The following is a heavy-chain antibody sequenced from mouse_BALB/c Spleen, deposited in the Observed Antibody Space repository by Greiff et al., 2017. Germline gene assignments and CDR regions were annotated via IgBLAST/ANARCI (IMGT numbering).Heavy chain of an antibody. Sequence: QVQLKESGAELAKPGASVKMSCKASGYTFTSYWMHWVKQRPGQGLEWIGYINPSTGYTEYNQKFKDKATLTADKSSSTAYMQLSSLTSEDSAVYYCARDSSGYVGFAYWGQGTLVTVSA. V-gene: IGHV1-7*01. CDR1: GYTFTSYW. D-gene: IGHD3-2*01. J-gene: IGHJ3*01. CDR2: INPSTGYT. CDR3: ARDSSGYVGFAY.